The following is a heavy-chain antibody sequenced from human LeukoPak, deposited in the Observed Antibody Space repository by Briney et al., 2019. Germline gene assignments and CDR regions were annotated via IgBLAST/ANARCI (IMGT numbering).Heavy chain of an antibody. V-gene: IGHV3-30*18. D-gene: IGHD3-22*01. CDR2: ISIDGKKS. CDR1: GFNFNNYD. J-gene: IGHJ4*02. CDR3: AKVRDYDSSGYSDY. Sequence: GGSLRLSCAASGFNFNNYDMHWVRQAPGKGLEWVAVISIDGKKSYYADSVKGRFTISRDNSKNTLYLQMNGLRAEDTAVYYCAKVRDYDSSGYSDYWGQGNLVTVSS.